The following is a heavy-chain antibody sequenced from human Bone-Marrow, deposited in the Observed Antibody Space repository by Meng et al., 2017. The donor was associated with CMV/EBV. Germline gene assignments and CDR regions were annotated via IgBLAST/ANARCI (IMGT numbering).Heavy chain of an antibody. CDR3: ARDRVAARPNWLAP. D-gene: IGHD6-6*01. Sequence: SVYTFTTYGITWLRQAPGQGLEWMGWISVYNGNTNYAQNLQGRVTMTTYTATSTAYMELRSLTSDDTAVYFCARDRVAARPNWLAPWGQGTLVTVSS. J-gene: IGHJ5*02. CDR2: ISVYNGNT. CDR1: VYTFTTYG. V-gene: IGHV1-18*01.